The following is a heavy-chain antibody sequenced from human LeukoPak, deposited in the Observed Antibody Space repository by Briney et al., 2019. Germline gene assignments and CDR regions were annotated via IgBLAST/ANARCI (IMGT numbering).Heavy chain of an antibody. CDR3: ARVDGAVAGIPSLDWAFDI. V-gene: IGHV4-59*08. CDR1: GGSISSYH. D-gene: IGHD6-19*01. J-gene: IGHJ3*02. Sequence: PSETLSLTCTASGGSISSYHLSWIRQPPGNGLEWFGYMNYSGSTKYNPSLKSRLTISSDTSKNHFSLQLRFVTAADTAGYYCARVDGAVAGIPSLDWAFDIWGQGTMVTVSS. CDR2: MNYSGST.